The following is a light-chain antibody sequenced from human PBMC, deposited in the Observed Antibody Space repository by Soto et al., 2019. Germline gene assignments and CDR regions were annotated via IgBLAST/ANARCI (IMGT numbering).Light chain of an antibody. CDR3: SSYTGSSTLVV. V-gene: IGLV2-14*01. Sequence: QSALTQTASVSGSPGQSITISCTGTSSDVGGYNFVSWYQQHPGKAPKLIIYEVSNRPSGVSNRFSGSKSVNTASLTISGLQAEDEADYYCSSYTGSSTLVVFGGGTKLTVL. CDR1: SSDVGGYNF. J-gene: IGLJ2*01. CDR2: EVS.